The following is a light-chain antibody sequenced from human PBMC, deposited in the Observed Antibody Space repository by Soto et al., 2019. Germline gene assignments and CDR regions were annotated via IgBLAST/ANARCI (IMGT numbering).Light chain of an antibody. CDR1: QSVSSN. V-gene: IGKV3-15*01. J-gene: IGKJ4*01. CDR2: GAS. Sequence: EVVMTQSPATLSVSLGDRATLSCRASQSVSSNLAWYQQKPGQAPRLLIYGASTRATGIPARFSGSGSGTEFTLTLSSLQSEDFAVYSCQQYNNWPLTFGGGTKVEVK. CDR3: QQYNNWPLT.